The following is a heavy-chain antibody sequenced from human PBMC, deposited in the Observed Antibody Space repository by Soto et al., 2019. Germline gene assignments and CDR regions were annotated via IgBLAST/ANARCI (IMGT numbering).Heavy chain of an antibody. V-gene: IGHV1-69*13. D-gene: IGHD3-22*01. J-gene: IGHJ6*02. CDR2: IIPIFGTA. Sequence: SVNVSCKAAGGSFSSCAISWVRQAPGQGLELMVWIIPIFGTANYAQKFQGRVTITADESTSTAYMELSSLRSEDTAVYYCARGGWHYYDSSGYYRTHYYYYGMDVWGQGTTVTVS. CDR1: GGSFSSCA. CDR3: ARGGWHYYDSSGYYRTHYYYYGMDV.